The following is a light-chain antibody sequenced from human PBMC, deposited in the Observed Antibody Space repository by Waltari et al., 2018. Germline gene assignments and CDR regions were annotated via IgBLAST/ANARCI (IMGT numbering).Light chain of an antibody. Sequence: SCRASQSVSKYLAWYQHKPGQAPRLLIYDASTRATGIPDRFSATGWGTDFSLSISRLEPEDFAVYYCQKYGTLPATFGQGTKVQMK. CDR1: QSVSKY. CDR3: QKYGTLPAT. V-gene: IGKV3-20*01. CDR2: DAS. J-gene: IGKJ1*01.